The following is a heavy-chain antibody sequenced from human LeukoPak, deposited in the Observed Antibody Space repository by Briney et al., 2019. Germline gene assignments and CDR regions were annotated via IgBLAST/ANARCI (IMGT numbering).Heavy chain of an antibody. Sequence: GGSLRLSCSASGFTFSSYAMHWVRQAPGKGLEYVSAISSNGGSTYYADSVKGRFTISRDNSKNTLYLQMNSLRAEDTAVYYCAKAQEPYDSSGYYYGYWGQGTLVTVSS. J-gene: IGHJ4*02. CDR3: AKAQEPYDSSGYYYGY. CDR1: GFTFSSYA. CDR2: ISSNGGST. D-gene: IGHD3-22*01. V-gene: IGHV3-64*04.